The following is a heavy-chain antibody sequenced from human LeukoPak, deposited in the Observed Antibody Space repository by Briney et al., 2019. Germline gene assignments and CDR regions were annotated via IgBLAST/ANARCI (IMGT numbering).Heavy chain of an antibody. CDR1: GLTFSSYW. CDR2: INSDGSTT. V-gene: IGHV3-74*01. J-gene: IGHJ3*02. Sequence: GGSLRLSCAASGLTFSSYWMHWVRQAPGKGLVWVSRINSDGSTTSYADSVKGRFTISRDNAKNTLYLQMNSLRAEDTAVYYCSRDTADDAFDIWGQGTMVTVSS. CDR3: SRDTADDAFDI.